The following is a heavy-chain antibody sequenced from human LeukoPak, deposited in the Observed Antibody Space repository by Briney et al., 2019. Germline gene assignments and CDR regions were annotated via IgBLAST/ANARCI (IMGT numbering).Heavy chain of an antibody. D-gene: IGHD6-19*01. Sequence: GASVKVSCKASGYTFTGYYMHWVRQAPGQGLEWMGGIIPIFGTANYAQKFQGRVTITADKSTSTAYMELSSLRSEDTAVYYCARGSSGWYGSGYYYYYMDVWGKGTTVTVSS. CDR1: GYTFTGYY. V-gene: IGHV1-69*06. CDR3: ARGSSGWYGSGYYYYYMDV. CDR2: IIPIFGTA. J-gene: IGHJ6*03.